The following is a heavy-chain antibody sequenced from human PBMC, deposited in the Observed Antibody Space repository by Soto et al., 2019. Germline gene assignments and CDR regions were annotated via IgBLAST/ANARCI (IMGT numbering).Heavy chain of an antibody. D-gene: IGHD6-13*01. J-gene: IGHJ4*02. V-gene: IGHV4-59*01. CDR1: GGSISSYY. CDR2: IYYSGST. Sequence: PSETLSLTCTVSGGSISSYYWSWIRQPPGKGLEWIGYIYYSGSTNYNPSLKSRVTISVDTSKNQFSLKLSSVTAADTAVYYCARVVAAAGILFDYWGQGTLVTVSS. CDR3: ARVVAAAGILFDY.